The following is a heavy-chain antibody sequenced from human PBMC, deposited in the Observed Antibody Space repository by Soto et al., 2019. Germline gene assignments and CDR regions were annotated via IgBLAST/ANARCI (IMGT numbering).Heavy chain of an antibody. D-gene: IGHD5-18*01. CDR3: EKALAPDTATCFGYYYYGMDV. V-gene: IGHV3-30*18. Sequence: GGSLRLSCAASGFTFSSYGIHWVRQAPGKGLEWVAVISYDGSNKYYADSVKGRFTISRDNSKNTLYLQMNSLRAEDTAVYYCEKALAPDTATCFGYYYYGMDVWGQGTTVTVSS. CDR1: GFTFSSYG. CDR2: ISYDGSNK. J-gene: IGHJ6*02.